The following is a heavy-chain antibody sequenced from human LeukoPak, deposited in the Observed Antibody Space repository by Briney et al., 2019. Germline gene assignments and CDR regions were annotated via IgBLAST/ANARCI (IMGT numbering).Heavy chain of an antibody. J-gene: IGHJ3*02. V-gene: IGHV4-38-2*02. CDR3: ARHKGYYYDSSGYAFDI. CDR1: GDSISSGYY. CDR2: IYHSGST. Sequence: SSQTLSLTCTVSGDSISSGYYWGWIRQPPGKGLEWIGSIYHSGSTYYNPSLKSRVTISVDTSKNQFSLKLSSVTAADTAVYYCARHKGYYYDSSGYAFDIWGQGTMVTVSS. D-gene: IGHD3-22*01.